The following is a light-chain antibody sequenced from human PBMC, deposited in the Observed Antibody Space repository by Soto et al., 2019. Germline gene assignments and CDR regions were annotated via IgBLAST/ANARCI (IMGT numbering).Light chain of an antibody. CDR2: RAS. CDR1: QSVSSY. Sequence: EIVMTQSPATLSVPPGGRATLSCRASQSVSSYSAWYQQRPGQPHRLLIYRASTRATGIPARFSGSGSGTDFSLTISSLVSEDFAVEYCQQYSTSPPRSTFGQGTKLEI. CDR3: QQYSTSPPRST. J-gene: IGKJ2*01. V-gene: IGKV3-15*01.